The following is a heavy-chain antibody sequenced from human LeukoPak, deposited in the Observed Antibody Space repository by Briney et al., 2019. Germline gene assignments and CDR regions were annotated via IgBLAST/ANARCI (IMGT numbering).Heavy chain of an antibody. D-gene: IGHD3-3*02. CDR2: IYPNDSNT. J-gene: IGHJ4*02. V-gene: IGHV5-51*01. CDR3: ARRLFISHDFEY. Sequence: GEPLKISCQGSGYSFSSYWIAWVRPMPGKGLEWLGLIYPNDSNTRYNPSFQGQVTMSADRSINTASLQWSSLKASDTAMYYCARRLFISHDFEYWGQGTLVTVSS. CDR1: GYSFSSYW.